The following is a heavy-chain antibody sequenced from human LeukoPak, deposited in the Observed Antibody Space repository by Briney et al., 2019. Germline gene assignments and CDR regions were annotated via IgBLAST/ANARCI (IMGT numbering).Heavy chain of an antibody. CDR2: ISYDGSNK. Sequence: GGSLRLSCAASGFTFSSYGMHWVRQAPGKGLEWVAVISYDGSNKYYADSVKGRFTISRDNSKNTLYLQMNSLRAEDTAVYYCARDKETGFDYWGQGTLVTVSS. CDR1: GFTFSSYG. J-gene: IGHJ4*02. V-gene: IGHV3-30*03. CDR3: ARDKETGFDY. D-gene: IGHD1-14*01.